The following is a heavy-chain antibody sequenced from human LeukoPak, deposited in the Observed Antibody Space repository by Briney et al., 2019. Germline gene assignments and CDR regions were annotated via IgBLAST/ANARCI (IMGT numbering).Heavy chain of an antibody. J-gene: IGHJ4*02. D-gene: IGHD3-22*01. CDR1: GGSFSGYY. V-gene: IGHV4-34*01. Sequence: SETLSLTCAVYGGSFSGYYWSWIRQPPGKGLEWIGEINRSGSTNHNPSLKSRVTISVDTSKNQFSLKLSSVTAADTAVYYCARARVGYYYDRRLLDYWGQGTLVTVSS. CDR3: ARARVGYYYDRRLLDY. CDR2: INRSGST.